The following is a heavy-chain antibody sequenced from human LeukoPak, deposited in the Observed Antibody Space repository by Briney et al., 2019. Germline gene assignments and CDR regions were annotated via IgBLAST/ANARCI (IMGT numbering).Heavy chain of an antibody. CDR2: IWYDGSNT. J-gene: IGHJ5*02. CDR1: GFTFTSYD. D-gene: IGHD3-3*01. CDR3: ARDVGDFWSGLNWFDP. V-gene: IGHV3-33*01. Sequence: PGGSLRLSCAASGFTFTSYDMHWVRQAPGKGLEWVALIWYDGSNTYYADSVRGRLTISRDNSKNTLYLQMNSLRAEDTAVYYCARDVGDFWSGLNWFDPWGQGTLVTVSS.